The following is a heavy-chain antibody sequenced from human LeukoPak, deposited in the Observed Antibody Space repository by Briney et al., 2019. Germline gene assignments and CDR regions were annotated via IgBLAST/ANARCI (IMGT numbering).Heavy chain of an antibody. CDR1: GFTLSKHA. Sequence: PGGALRLSCTAYGFTLSKHAMSWVRQAPGKGLEGVAAISCSGGSSYYADSLKARVTISRDHSKNTLNLQMNSLAHEQQTVYYCAKEVDTAMLGYWGQGTLVTVSS. D-gene: IGHD5-18*01. V-gene: IGHV3-23*01. CDR2: ISCSGGSS. CDR3: AKEVDTAMLGY. J-gene: IGHJ4*02.